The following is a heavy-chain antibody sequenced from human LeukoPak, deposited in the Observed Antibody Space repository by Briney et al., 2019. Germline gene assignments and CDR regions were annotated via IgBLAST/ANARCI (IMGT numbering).Heavy chain of an antibody. CDR2: INHSGST. CDR1: GGSFSGYY. J-gene: IGHJ4*02. D-gene: IGHD6-25*01. CDR3: ARAPVIDSGYDY. Sequence: SETLSLTCAVYGGSFSGYYWSWIRQPPGKGLEWIGEINHSGSTNYNPSLKSRLTISVDTSKNQFSLKLRSVTAADTAVYYCARAPVIDSGYDYWGQGTLVTVSS. V-gene: IGHV4-34*01.